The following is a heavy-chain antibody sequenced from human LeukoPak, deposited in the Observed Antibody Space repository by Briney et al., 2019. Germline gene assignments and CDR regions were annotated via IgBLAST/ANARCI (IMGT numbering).Heavy chain of an antibody. D-gene: IGHD6-13*01. Sequence: NHGESLKISCKGSGYSFTSYWIGWVRQMPGKGLEWMGIIYPGDSDTKYSPSFQGQVTISADKSISTTYLQWSSLRASDTAMYYCARRTPIAAAGTWDYWGQGTLVTVSS. V-gene: IGHV5-51*01. CDR2: IYPGDSDT. J-gene: IGHJ4*02. CDR1: GYSFTSYW. CDR3: ARRTPIAAAGTWDY.